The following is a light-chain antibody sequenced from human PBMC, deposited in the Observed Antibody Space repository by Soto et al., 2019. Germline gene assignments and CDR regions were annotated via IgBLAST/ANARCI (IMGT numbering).Light chain of an antibody. CDR2: DAS. V-gene: IGKV1-13*02. Sequence: AIQLTQSPSSLSASVGDSVTITCRASQGISSRLAWYQQKPGTAPNLVIYDASSLETGVPSRFSGSGSGTVFTLTISSLQPGDFATYYCQQYNSYPITFGQGTRLDI. J-gene: IGKJ5*01. CDR1: QGISSR. CDR3: QQYNSYPIT.